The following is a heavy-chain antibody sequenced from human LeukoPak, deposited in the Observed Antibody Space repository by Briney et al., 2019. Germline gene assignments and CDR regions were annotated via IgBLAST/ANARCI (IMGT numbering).Heavy chain of an antibody. CDR1: GFTFSSYS. D-gene: IGHD6-19*01. CDR2: ISSSSSYI. V-gene: IGHV3-21*01. CDR3: ARELIAVAGTGAFDI. J-gene: IGHJ3*02. Sequence: TAGSLRLSCAASGFTFSSYSMNWVRQAPGKGLEWVSSISSSSSYIYYADSVKGRFTISRDNAKNSLYLQMNSLRAEDTAVYYCARELIAVAGTGAFDIWGQGTMVTVSS.